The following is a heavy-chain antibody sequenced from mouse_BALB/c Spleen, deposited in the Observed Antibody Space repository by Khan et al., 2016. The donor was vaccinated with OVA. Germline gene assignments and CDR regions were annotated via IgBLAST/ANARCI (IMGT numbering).Heavy chain of an antibody. CDR1: GFTFSTYG. V-gene: IGHV5-6*01. Sequence: EVQLLETGGDVVKPGGSLKLSCAASGFTFSTYGMSWVRQTPDKRLEWVATVSTGGHYTYYPDTVKGRFTISRDNAKNTLYLQMSSLKSEDTAMFYCARLAYYYDSGGFAYWGQGTLVTVSA. J-gene: IGHJ3*01. CDR2: VSTGGHYT. D-gene: IGHD1-1*01. CDR3: ARLAYYYDSGGFAY.